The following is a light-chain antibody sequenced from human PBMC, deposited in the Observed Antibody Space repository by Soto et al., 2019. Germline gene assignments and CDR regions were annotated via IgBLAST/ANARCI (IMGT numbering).Light chain of an antibody. J-gene: IGKJ1*01. CDR2: TAS. Sequence: DIQMTQSPSTLSASVGDRVTICCRASERISDYLAWYQQKPGKAPKLLINTASSLRSGVPSRFSGSGSGTDFTLTIDSLQPEDFATYFCQQTNTAPWTFGQGTKVDIK. V-gene: IGKV1-39*01. CDR1: ERISDY. CDR3: QQTNTAPWT.